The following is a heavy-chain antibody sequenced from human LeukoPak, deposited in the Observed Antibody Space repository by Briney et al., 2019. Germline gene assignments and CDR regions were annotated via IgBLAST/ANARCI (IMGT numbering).Heavy chain of an antibody. D-gene: IGHD2-2*01. CDR1: GGSISSYY. J-gene: IGHJ6*02. CDR2: IYYSGST. CDR3: ARHVRSNPTYYYYGMDV. Sequence: PSETLSLTCTVSGGSISSYYWSWIRQPPRKGLEWIGYIYYSGSTNYNPSLKSRVTISVDTSKNQFSLKLSSVTAGDTAVYYCARHVRSNPTYYYYGMDVWGQGTTVTVSS. V-gene: IGHV4-59*08.